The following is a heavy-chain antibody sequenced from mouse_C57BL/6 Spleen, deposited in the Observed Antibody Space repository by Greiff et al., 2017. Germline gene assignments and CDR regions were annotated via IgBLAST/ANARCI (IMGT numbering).Heavy chain of an antibody. Sequence: QVHVKQPGTELVKPGASVKLSCKASGYTFTSYWMHWVKQRPGQGLEWIGNINPSNGGTNYNEKFKSKATLTVDKSSSTAYMQLSSLTSEDSAVYYCASQRGYDYAFAYWGQGTLVTVSA. D-gene: IGHD2-4*01. CDR3: ASQRGYDYAFAY. CDR1: GYTFTSYW. CDR2: INPSNGGT. J-gene: IGHJ3*01. V-gene: IGHV1-53*01.